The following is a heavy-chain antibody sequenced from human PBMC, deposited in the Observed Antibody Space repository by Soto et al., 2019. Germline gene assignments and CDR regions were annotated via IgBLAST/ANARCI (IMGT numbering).Heavy chain of an antibody. V-gene: IGHV1-18*01. CDR1: GYTFTSYG. D-gene: IGHD6-19*01. CDR3: ARDREMAVAGFFDY. Sequence: GASVKVSCKASGYTFTSYGISWVRQAPGQGLEWMGWISAYNGNTNYAQKLQGRVTMTRDTSTSTVYMELSSLRSEDTAVYYCARDREMAVAGFFDYWGQGTLVTVSS. CDR2: ISAYNGNT. J-gene: IGHJ4*02.